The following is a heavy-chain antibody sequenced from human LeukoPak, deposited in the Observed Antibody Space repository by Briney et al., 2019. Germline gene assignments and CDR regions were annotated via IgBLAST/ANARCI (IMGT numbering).Heavy chain of an antibody. CDR1: AFTFSNYL. CDR2: ISGNGVDT. Sequence: GGSLSLSCAASAFTFSNYLISWVRQAPGKGLEWVSAISGNGVDTYYANSVKGRFTISRDNSKNTLYLQMHSLRPDDTAVYYCAIQRWLQSGAINFFECWGLGTLVTVSS. J-gene: IGHJ4*02. V-gene: IGHV3-23*01. CDR3: AIQRWLQSGAINFFEC. D-gene: IGHD5-24*01.